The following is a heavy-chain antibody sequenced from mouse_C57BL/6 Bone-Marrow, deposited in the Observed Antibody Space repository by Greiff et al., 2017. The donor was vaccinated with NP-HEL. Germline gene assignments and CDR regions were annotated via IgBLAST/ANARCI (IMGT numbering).Heavy chain of an antibody. Sequence: EVKLVESGGGLVKPGGSLKLSCAASGFTFSSYAMSWVRQTPEKRLEWVATISDGGSYTYYPDNVKGRFTISRDNAKNNLYLQMSHLKSEDTAMYYCARDTGRGRTWFAYWGQGTLVTVSA. CDR2: ISDGGSYT. CDR3: ARDTGRGRTWFAY. J-gene: IGHJ3*01. V-gene: IGHV5-4*01. CDR1: GFTFSSYA.